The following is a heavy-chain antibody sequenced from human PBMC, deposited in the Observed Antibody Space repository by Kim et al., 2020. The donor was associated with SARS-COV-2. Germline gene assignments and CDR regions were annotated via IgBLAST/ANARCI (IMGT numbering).Heavy chain of an antibody. CDR1: GFTFSNAW. D-gene: IGHD3-22*01. J-gene: IGHJ3*02. CDR3: TTDPLYYYDSSGYYRNDAFDI. CDR2: IKSKTDGGTT. V-gene: IGHV3-15*01. Sequence: GGSLRLSCAASGFTFSNAWMSWVRQAPGKGLEWVGRIKSKTDGGTTDYAAPVKGRFTISRDDSKNTLYLQMNSLKTEDTAVYYCTTDPLYYYDSSGYYRNDAFDIWGQGTMVTVSS.